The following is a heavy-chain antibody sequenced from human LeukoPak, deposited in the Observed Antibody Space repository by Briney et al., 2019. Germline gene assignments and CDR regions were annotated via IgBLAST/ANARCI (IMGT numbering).Heavy chain of an antibody. CDR3: ARVADSSGYFDY. CDR2: MNPNSGNT. CDR1: GYTFTSYD. Sequence: ASVKVSCKASGYTFTSYDINWVRQATGQGLEWMGWMNPNSGNTGYAQKFQGRVTMTRNTSISTAYMELSSLRSDDTAVYYCARVADSSGYFDYWGQGTLVTVSS. D-gene: IGHD3-22*01. V-gene: IGHV1-8*01. J-gene: IGHJ4*02.